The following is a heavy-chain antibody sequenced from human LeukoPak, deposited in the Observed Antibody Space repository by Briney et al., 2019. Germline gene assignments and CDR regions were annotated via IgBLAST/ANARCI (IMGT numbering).Heavy chain of an antibody. Sequence: PGGSLRLSCAASGFIVSSNYMSWVRQAPGKGLEWVSLIYSGDSTYYADSVKGRFTISRDNSKNTLYLQMNSLRADDTAVYYCARTIALAAPFDYWGQGTLVTVSS. CDR3: ARTIALAAPFDY. D-gene: IGHD6-19*01. CDR1: GFIVSSNY. J-gene: IGHJ4*02. V-gene: IGHV3-53*01. CDR2: IYSGDST.